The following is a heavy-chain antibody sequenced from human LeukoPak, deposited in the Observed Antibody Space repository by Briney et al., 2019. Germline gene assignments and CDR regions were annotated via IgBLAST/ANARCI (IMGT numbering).Heavy chain of an antibody. V-gene: IGHV3-33*06. Sequence: GGSLRLSCAASGFTFSSYGMHWVRQAPGKGLEWVAVIWYDGSNKYYADSVKGRFTISRDNSKNTLYLQMNSLGAEDTAVYYCAKASNSSSGHGVYWGQGTLVTVSS. CDR2: IWYDGSNK. J-gene: IGHJ4*02. CDR1: GFTFSSYG. CDR3: AKASNSSSGHGVY. D-gene: IGHD6-13*01.